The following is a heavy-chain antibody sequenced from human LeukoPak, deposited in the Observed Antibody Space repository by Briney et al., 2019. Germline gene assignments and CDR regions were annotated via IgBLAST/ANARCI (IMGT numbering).Heavy chain of an antibody. V-gene: IGHV4-34*01. J-gene: IGHJ4*02. CDR3: ARSKDGSGFAAY. D-gene: IGHD3-22*01. Sequence: SETLSLACAVYGGSFSGYYWTWIRQPPGKGLEWIGEINHSGNTNYSPPLKSRVAISVDTSKNQFSLKLSSVIAADTAMYYCARSKDGSGFAAYWGQGTQVTVSS. CDR2: INHSGNT. CDR1: GGSFSGYY.